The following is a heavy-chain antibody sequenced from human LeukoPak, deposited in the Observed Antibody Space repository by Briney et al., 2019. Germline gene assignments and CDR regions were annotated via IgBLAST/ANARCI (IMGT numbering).Heavy chain of an antibody. CDR1: GFTFSSYG. Sequence: PGGSLRLSCAASGFTFSSYGMHWVRQAPGKGLEWVAVIWYDGSNKYYADSVKGRFTISRDNSKNTLYLQMNSLRAEDTAVYYRARDRSAADGTPPFDYWGQGTLVTVSS. CDR3: ARDRSAADGTPPFDY. D-gene: IGHD6-13*01. CDR2: IWYDGSNK. J-gene: IGHJ4*02. V-gene: IGHV3-33*01.